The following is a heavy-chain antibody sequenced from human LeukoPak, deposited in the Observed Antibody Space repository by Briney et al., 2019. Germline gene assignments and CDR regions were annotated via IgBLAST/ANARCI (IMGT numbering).Heavy chain of an antibody. CDR2: IYTSGST. V-gene: IGHV4-4*07. J-gene: IGHJ5*02. Sequence: PSETLSLTCTVSGGSISSYYWSWIRQPAGKGLEWIGRIYTSGSTNYNPSLKSRVTMSVDTSKNQFSLKLSSVTAADTAVYYCAREGIAAARSSWFDPWGQGTLVTVSS. CDR1: GGSISSYY. D-gene: IGHD6-13*01. CDR3: AREGIAAARSSWFDP.